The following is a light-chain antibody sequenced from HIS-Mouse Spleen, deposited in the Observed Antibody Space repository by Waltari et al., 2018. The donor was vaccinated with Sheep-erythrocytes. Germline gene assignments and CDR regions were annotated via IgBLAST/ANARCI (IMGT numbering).Light chain of an antibody. V-gene: IGLV3-1*01. CDR3: QAWDSSTVV. Sequence: SYVLTQPPSVSVSPGQTASITCSGDKLGDKYACWYHQKPGQSPVLVIYQDSKRPSGIPERFAGSKSGNTAALTISGTQAVDEADYYCQAWDSSTVVFGGGTKLPVL. CDR1: KLGDKY. J-gene: IGLJ2*01. CDR2: QDS.